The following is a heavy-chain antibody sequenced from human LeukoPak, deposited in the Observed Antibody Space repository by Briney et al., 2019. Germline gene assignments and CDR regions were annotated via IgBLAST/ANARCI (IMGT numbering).Heavy chain of an antibody. V-gene: IGHV1-3*01. D-gene: IGHD6-13*01. CDR1: GYTFTSYA. CDR2: INAGNGNT. Sequence: GASVKVYCKASGYTFTSYAMHWVRQAPGQRLEWMGWINAGNGNTKYSQKFQGRVTITRDTSASTAYMELSSLRSEDTAVYYCASGSSSWNFDYWGQGTLVTVSS. CDR3: ASGSSSWNFDY. J-gene: IGHJ4*02.